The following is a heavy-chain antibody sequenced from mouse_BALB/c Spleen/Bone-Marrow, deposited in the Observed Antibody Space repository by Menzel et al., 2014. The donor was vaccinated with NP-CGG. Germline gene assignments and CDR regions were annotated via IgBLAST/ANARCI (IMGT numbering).Heavy chain of an antibody. D-gene: IGHD3-3*01. Sequence: QVHVKQSAAELARPGASVKMSCKASGYTFSRYTIHWIKQRPGQGLEWIGFINPASEFSEYNQKFKDKTTLTADKSSTTAYMQLNSLTSEDSAVYYCARSGTPAWFAYWGQGTLVTVSA. J-gene: IGHJ3*01. CDR1: GYTFSRYT. CDR2: INPASEFS. CDR3: ARSGTPAWFAY. V-gene: IGHV1-4*02.